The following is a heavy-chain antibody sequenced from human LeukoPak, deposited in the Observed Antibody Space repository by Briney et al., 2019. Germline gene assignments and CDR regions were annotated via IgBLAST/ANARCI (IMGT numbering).Heavy chain of an antibody. D-gene: IGHD5-18*01. CDR3: AIKDTAMVRHFDY. CDR1: GGTFSSYT. J-gene: IGHJ4*02. CDR2: IIPIFGTA. V-gene: IGHV1-69*13. Sequence: ASVKVSCKASGGTFSSYTISWVRQAPGQGLKWMGGIIPIFGTANYAQKFQGRVTITADESTSTAYMELSSLRSEDTAVYYRAIKDTAMVRHFDYWGQGTLVAVSS.